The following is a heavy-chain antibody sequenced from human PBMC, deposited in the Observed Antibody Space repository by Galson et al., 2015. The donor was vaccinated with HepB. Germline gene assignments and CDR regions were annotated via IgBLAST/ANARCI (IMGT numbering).Heavy chain of an antibody. D-gene: IGHD2-21*02. CDR3: ARGHQKAYCGGDCYPFDF. CDR1: GYTFSSYG. V-gene: IGHV1-18*01. Sequence: SVTVSCKASGYTFSSYGISWVRQAPGQGLEWMGWISAYNGNTNYAQKLQGRVTMTTDTSTTTAYMELRSLRSDDTAVYYCARGHQKAYCGGDCYPFDFWGQGTLVTVSS. J-gene: IGHJ4*02. CDR2: ISAYNGNT.